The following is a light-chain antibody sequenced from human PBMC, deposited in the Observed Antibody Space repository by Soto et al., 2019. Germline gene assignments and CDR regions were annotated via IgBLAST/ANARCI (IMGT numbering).Light chain of an antibody. Sequence: DIVMTQSPESLAVSLGQRATINCRSSQSVFYSSNNKNYLAWYQQKPGQPPRLLIYWASTRESGVPDRFSGSGSGTGFTLTISSLQAEDVAVYYCQQYYNTPGTFGQGTKLEIK. CDR3: QQYYNTPGT. CDR2: WAS. V-gene: IGKV4-1*01. CDR1: QSVFYSSNNKNY. J-gene: IGKJ2*01.